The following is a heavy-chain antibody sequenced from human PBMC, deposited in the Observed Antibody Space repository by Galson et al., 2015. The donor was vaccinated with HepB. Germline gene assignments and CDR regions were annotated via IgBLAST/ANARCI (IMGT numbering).Heavy chain of an antibody. V-gene: IGHV3-11*05. Sequence: SLRLSCAASGFTFSDYYMSWIRQAPGKGLEWVSYISSSSSYTNYADSVKGRFTISRDSAKNSLYLQMNSLRAEDTAVYYCARDSVVVTAMPYYYYYGMDVWGQGTTVTVSS. D-gene: IGHD2-21*02. CDR3: ARDSVVVTAMPYYYYYGMDV. J-gene: IGHJ6*02. CDR1: GFTFSDYY. CDR2: ISSSSSYT.